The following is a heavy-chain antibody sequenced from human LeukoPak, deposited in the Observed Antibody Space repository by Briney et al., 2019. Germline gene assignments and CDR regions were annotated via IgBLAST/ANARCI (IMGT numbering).Heavy chain of an antibody. CDR1: GGFISSYY. Sequence: SETLSLTCTVSGGFISSYYWSWIRHPAAQGLEWIGRIYTSLSTNYNPSLKSRVTMSLDTSKNQFSLKLSSVTAADTAVNYCASDVWGRWYHLRGYYHYYIDVWGKGTTVTISS. V-gene: IGHV4-4*07. CDR2: IYTSLST. D-gene: IGHD4-23*01. J-gene: IGHJ6*03. CDR3: ASDVWGRWYHLRGYYHYYIDV.